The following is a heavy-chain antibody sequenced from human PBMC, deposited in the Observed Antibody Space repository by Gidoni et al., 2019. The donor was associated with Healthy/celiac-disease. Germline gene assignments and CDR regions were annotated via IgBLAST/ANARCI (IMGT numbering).Heavy chain of an antibody. CDR2: IKQDGSEK. Sequence: EVQLVESGGGLVQPGGSLRLSCAASGFTFSSYWMSWVRQAPGKGLEWVANIKQDGSEKYYVDSVKGRFTISRDNAKNSLYLQMNSLRAEDTAVYYCARDSWIAATQYFDYWGQGTLVTVSS. J-gene: IGHJ4*02. CDR1: GFTFSSYW. V-gene: IGHV3-7*01. D-gene: IGHD2-15*01. CDR3: ARDSWIAATQYFDY.